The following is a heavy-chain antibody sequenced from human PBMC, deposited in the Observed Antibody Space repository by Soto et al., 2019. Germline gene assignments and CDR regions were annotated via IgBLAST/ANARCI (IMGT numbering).Heavy chain of an antibody. CDR3: AREGYSYGPEGFDY. CDR2: INSDGSST. Sequence: GGSLRLSCAASGFTFSSYWMHWVRQAPGKGLVWVSRINSDGSSTSYADSVKGRFTISRDNAKNTLYLQMNSLRAEDTAVYYCAREGYSYGPEGFDYWGQGTLVTVSS. CDR1: GFTFSSYW. D-gene: IGHD5-18*01. J-gene: IGHJ4*02. V-gene: IGHV3-74*01.